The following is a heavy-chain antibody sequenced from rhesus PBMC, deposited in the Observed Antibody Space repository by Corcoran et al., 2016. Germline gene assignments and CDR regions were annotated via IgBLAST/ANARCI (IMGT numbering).Heavy chain of an antibody. D-gene: IGHD1-44*01. V-gene: IGHV3S5*01. CDR1: GFTFSSYG. Sequence: EVQLVETGGGLVQPGGSLKLSCAASGFTFSSYGMSWVRQAPGQGLEWGSALNSGGGSTDYATSVKCRFTISRDNAKNTLSMQMNSLRAEDTAVYYCAKGYGKNFDYWGQGVLVTVSS. CDR3: AKGYGKNFDY. J-gene: IGHJ4*01. CDR2: LNSGGGST.